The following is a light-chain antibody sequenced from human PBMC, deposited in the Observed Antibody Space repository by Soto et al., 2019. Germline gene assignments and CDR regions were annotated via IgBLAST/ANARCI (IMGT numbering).Light chain of an antibody. CDR3: QQYKSYWT. Sequence: DLPMTQSPSTLSASIGDRVTITCRASQSISSWLAWYQQKPGKAPKLLIYKATSSESGVSSRFSGSGSGTVFSLTISSLQPDDSATYYCQQYKSYWTFGQGTKVEIK. CDR1: QSISSW. CDR2: KAT. V-gene: IGKV1-5*03. J-gene: IGKJ1*01.